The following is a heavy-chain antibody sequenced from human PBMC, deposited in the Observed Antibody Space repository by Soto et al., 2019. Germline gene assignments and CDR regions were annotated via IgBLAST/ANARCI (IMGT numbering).Heavy chain of an antibody. D-gene: IGHD3-9*01. Sequence: SETLSLTCTVSGGSISSSSYYWGWIRQPPGKGLEWIGSIYYSGSTYYNPSLKSRVTISVDTSKNQFSLKLSSVTAADTAVYYCARLGSWYDILTGQSDYWGQGTLVTVSS. J-gene: IGHJ4*02. V-gene: IGHV4-39*01. CDR1: GGSISSSSYY. CDR3: ARLGSWYDILTGQSDY. CDR2: IYYSGST.